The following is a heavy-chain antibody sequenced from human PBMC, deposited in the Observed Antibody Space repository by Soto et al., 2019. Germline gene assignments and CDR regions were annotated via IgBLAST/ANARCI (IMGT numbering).Heavy chain of an antibody. J-gene: IGHJ2*01. Sequence: SETLSLTCTVSGGSISSYYWSWIRQPPGKGLEWIGYIYYSGSTNYNPSLKSRVTISVDTSKNQFSLKLSSVTAADTAVYYCARGDSYCSSTSCYRYFDLWGRGTLVTVSS. D-gene: IGHD2-2*01. CDR2: IYYSGST. V-gene: IGHV4-59*01. CDR3: ARGDSYCSSTSCYRYFDL. CDR1: GGSISSYY.